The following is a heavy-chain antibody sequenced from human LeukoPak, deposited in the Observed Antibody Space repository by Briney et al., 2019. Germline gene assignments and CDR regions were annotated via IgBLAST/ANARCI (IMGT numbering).Heavy chain of an antibody. CDR2: MNPNSSNT. CDR1: GYTFTSYD. V-gene: IGHV1-8*03. CDR3: ARGSVVPAAITYYYYYMDV. D-gene: IGHD2-2*02. J-gene: IGHJ6*03. Sequence: ASVKVSCKASGYTFTSYDINWVRQATGQGLEWMGWMNPNSSNTGYAQKFQGRVTITRNTSISTAYMELSSLRSEDTAVYYCARGSVVPAAITYYYYYMDVWGKGTTVTVSS.